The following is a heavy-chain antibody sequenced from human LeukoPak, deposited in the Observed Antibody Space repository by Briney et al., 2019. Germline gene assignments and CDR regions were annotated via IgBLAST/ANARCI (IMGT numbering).Heavy chain of an antibody. Sequence: SETLSLTCAVYGGSFSGYYWSWIRQPPGKGLEWIGEINHSGSTNYNPSLKSRVTISVDTSKNQFSLKLSSVTAADTTVYYCARLSRGSYILTGYRSWGQGTLVTVSS. J-gene: IGHJ4*02. CDR3: ARLSRGSYILTGYRS. D-gene: IGHD3-9*01. CDR1: GGSFSGYY. V-gene: IGHV4-34*01. CDR2: INHSGST.